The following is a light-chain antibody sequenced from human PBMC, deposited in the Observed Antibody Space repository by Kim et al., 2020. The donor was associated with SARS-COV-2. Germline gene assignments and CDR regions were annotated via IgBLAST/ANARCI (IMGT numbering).Light chain of an antibody. V-gene: IGKV3-11*01. Sequence: PGDIDTLSPRASQSVSSSVAWYQQKPGQAPRVLIYYASNRATGIPARFSGSGSGTDFTLTISSLEPEDFAVYYCQQRSNWPLTFGGGTKVDIK. CDR3: QQRSNWPLT. CDR1: QSVSSS. J-gene: IGKJ4*01. CDR2: YAS.